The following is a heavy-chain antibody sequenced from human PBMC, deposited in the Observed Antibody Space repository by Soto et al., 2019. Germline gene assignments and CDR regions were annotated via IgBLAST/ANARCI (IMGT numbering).Heavy chain of an antibody. D-gene: IGHD3-9*01. CDR3: AKGDILTGYYRFDPFDI. V-gene: IGHV1-69*13. CDR1: GGTFSSYA. Sequence: SVKVSCKASGGTFSSYAISWVRQAPGQGLEWMGGIIPIFGTANYAQKFQGRVTITADESTSTAYMELSSLRSEDTAVYYCAKGDILTGYYRFDPFDIWGQGTMVTVSS. CDR2: IIPIFGTA. J-gene: IGHJ3*02.